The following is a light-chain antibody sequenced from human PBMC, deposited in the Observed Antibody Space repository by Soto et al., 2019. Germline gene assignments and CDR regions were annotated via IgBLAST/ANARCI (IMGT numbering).Light chain of an antibody. CDR3: QSYGSSLSNLVV. CDR2: DNN. V-gene: IGLV1-40*01. J-gene: IGLJ2*01. CDR1: SSNTGADYD. Sequence: QSVLTQPPSVSGAPGQRVTISCTGSSSNTGADYDVHWYQHLPGSAPKLLIYDNNIRPSGVPDRFSGSKSGTSASLAITGLQAEDEGDDYCQSYGSSLSNLVVFGGGTKLTVL.